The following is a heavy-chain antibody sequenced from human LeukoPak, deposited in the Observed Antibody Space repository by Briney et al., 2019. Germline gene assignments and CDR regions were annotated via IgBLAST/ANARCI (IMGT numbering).Heavy chain of an antibody. CDR2: IYGGGDT. J-gene: IGHJ5*02. V-gene: IGHV3-53*01. CDR3: ARELAGYSSGWYRWFDP. Sequence: GGSLRLSCAASGFTVTDNYMNWVRQSSGKGLEWVSVIYGGGDTNYADSVKGRFIISRDTSKNTVYLQMNSLRAEDTAVYYCARELAGYSSGWYRWFDPWGQGTLVTVSS. CDR1: GFTVTDNY. D-gene: IGHD6-19*01.